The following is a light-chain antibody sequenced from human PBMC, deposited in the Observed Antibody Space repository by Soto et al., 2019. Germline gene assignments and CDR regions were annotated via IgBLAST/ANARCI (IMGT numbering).Light chain of an antibody. Sequence: EIVMTQSPATLSVSPGERSTLSCRASQSVSSNLAWHQQKPGQAPRILMYDASTRATGIPARFSGSGSGTEFTLTISSLQSEDFAVYYCQQYHNLPITFGQGTRLEI. CDR1: QSVSSN. J-gene: IGKJ5*01. V-gene: IGKV3-15*01. CDR2: DAS. CDR3: QQYHNLPIT.